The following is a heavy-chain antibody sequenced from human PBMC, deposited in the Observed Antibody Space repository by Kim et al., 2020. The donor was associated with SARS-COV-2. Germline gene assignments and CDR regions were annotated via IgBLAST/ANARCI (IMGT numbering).Heavy chain of an antibody. Sequence: ASVKVSCKAAGYAFKKYAISWVRQAPGQGLEWMGWIRPHNAKTNTAQKFQGRLTMTTETFTNTAYMELANLKSDDSAVYYCARSPPNDFGDSQLDYWGQGTLVTVSS. J-gene: IGHJ4*02. CDR1: GYAFKKYA. D-gene: IGHD4-17*01. CDR2: IRPHNAKT. CDR3: ARSPPNDFGDSQLDY. V-gene: IGHV1-18*01.